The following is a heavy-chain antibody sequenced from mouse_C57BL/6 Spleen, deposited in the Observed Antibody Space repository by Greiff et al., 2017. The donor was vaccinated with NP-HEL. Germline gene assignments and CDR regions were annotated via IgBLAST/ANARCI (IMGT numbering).Heavy chain of an antibody. CDR3: ARHEGYYYGSSYDYFDY. D-gene: IGHD1-1*01. CDR2: FYPGSGSI. J-gene: IGHJ2*01. Sequence: VQLQQSGAELVKPGASVKLSCKASGYTFTEYTIHWVKQRSGQGLEWIGWFYPGSGSIKYNEKFKDKATLTAEKSSSTVYMELSRLTSEDSAVYFCARHEGYYYGSSYDYFDYWGQGTTLTVSS. V-gene: IGHV1-62-2*01. CDR1: GYTFTEYT.